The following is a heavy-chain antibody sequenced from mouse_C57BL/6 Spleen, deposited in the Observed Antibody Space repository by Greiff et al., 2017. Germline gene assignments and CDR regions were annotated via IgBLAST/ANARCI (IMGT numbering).Heavy chain of an antibody. Sequence: EVQVVESGGGLVKPGGSLKLSCAASGFTFSDYGMHWVRQAPEKGLEWVAYISSGSSTIYYADTVKGRFTISRDNAKNTLFLQMTSRRSEDTAMYYCARGAYYSNYDYFDYWGQGTTLTVSS. CDR2: ISSGSSTI. CDR3: ARGAYYSNYDYFDY. CDR1: GFTFSDYG. V-gene: IGHV5-17*01. J-gene: IGHJ2*01. D-gene: IGHD2-5*01.